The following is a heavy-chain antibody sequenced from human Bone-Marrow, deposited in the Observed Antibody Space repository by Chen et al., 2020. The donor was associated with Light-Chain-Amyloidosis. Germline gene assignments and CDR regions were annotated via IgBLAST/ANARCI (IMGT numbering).Heavy chain of an antibody. V-gene: IGHV4-34*01. J-gene: IGHJ6*02. D-gene: IGHD2-15*01. CDR1: GGSFSGYY. Sequence: QVQLQQWGAGLLKPSETLSLTCAVYGGSFSGYYWSWIRQPPGTGLEWIGEINHSGSTNYNPSLKSRVTISVDTSKNQFSLKLSSVTAADTAVYYCARGRCGGGSCYTYYYYYGMDVWGQGTTVTVSS. CDR2: INHSGST. CDR3: ARGRCGGGSCYTYYYYYGMDV.